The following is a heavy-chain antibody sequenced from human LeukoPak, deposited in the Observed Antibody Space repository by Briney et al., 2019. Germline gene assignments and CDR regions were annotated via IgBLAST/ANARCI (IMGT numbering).Heavy chain of an antibody. CDR1: GFTFSDYY. Sequence: GGSLRLSCAASGFTFSDYYMSWIRQAPGKGLEWVSYISSSGSTIYYADSVKGRFTISRDNAKNSLYLQMNSLRAEDTAVYYCARAFGRVPDAIRPLYYYGMDVWGQGTTVTVSS. J-gene: IGHJ6*02. CDR2: ISSSGSTI. D-gene: IGHD2-2*01. CDR3: ARAFGRVPDAIRPLYYYGMDV. V-gene: IGHV3-11*01.